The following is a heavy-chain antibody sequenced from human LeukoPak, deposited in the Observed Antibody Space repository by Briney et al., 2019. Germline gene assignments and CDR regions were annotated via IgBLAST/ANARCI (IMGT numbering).Heavy chain of an antibody. CDR3: AKRKSYSGYFDY. Sequence: SETLSLTCAVYGGSFSGYYWSWIRQPPGKGLEWIGEINHSGSTNYNPSLKSRVTISVDTSKNQFSLKLSSVTAADTAVYYCAKRKSYSGYFDYWGQGTLVTVSS. CDR2: INHSGST. V-gene: IGHV4-34*01. J-gene: IGHJ4*02. D-gene: IGHD3-16*01. CDR1: GGSFSGYY.